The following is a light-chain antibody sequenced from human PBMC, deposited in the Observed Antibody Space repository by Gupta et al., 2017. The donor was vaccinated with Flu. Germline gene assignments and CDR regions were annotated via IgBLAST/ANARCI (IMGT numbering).Light chain of an antibody. V-gene: IGLV1-51*01. CDR1: SIGHNY. Sequence: SIGHNYVSWYQQFPGTAPKVVIYDDDKRPSEIPDRFSASKSGVSATLAIAGLQTEDEAVYHCATWDNTLNALFGGGTKLTVL. CDR2: DDD. CDR3: ATWDNTLNAL. J-gene: IGLJ3*02.